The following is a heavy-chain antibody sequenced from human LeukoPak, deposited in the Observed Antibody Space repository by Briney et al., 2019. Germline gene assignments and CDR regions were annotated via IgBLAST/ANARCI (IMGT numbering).Heavy chain of an antibody. V-gene: IGHV4-4*07. CDR1: GNSFGDYY. J-gene: IGHJ5*02. D-gene: IGHD4-17*01. Sequence: SETLSLTCTVSGNSFGDYYWSWIRQPPGRGLEWIGRIYTSGGTTYNPPLKSRVTMSVDTSKSQFSLNPMSVTAADTAVYYCTRDTGTTGEVKFDPWGQGTLVTVSS. CDR3: TRDTGTTGEVKFDP. CDR2: IYTSGGT.